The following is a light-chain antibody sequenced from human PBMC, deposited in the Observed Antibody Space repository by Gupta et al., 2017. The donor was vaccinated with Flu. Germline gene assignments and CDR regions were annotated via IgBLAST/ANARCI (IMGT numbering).Light chain of an antibody. CDR1: ALPKQY. J-gene: IGLJ1*01. Sequence: SFELTQPPSVSVSPGQTARITCSGDALPKQYASWYQQKPGQAPVVIIYNDNDRPSGIPERFSGSSSGTTVPLTISGVQAEDEADYYCQSADSSGTYVFGTGTKVAVL. V-gene: IGLV3-25*03. CDR2: NDN. CDR3: QSADSSGTYV.